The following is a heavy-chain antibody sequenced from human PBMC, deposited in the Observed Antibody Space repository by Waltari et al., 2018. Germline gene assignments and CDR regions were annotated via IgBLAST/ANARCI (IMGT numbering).Heavy chain of an antibody. CDR2: ISSSGSTI. Sequence: EVQLVESGGGLVQPGGSLRLSCAASGFTFSSYEMNWVRQAPGKGLEWVSYISSSGSTIYYADSVKGRFTISRDNAKNSLYLQMNSLRAGDTAVYYCARDLGYYYDSSKPSVAFDIWGQGTMVTVSS. CDR3: ARDLGYYYDSSKPSVAFDI. D-gene: IGHD3-22*01. CDR1: GFTFSSYE. J-gene: IGHJ3*02. V-gene: IGHV3-48*03.